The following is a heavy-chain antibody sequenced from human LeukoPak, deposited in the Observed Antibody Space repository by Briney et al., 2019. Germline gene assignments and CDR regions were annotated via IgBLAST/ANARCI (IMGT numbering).Heavy chain of an antibody. CDR2: ITSSSSYI. CDR3: AKDYGDYVGLRHYYGMDV. CDR1: GFPFSSYS. J-gene: IGHJ6*02. V-gene: IGHV3-21*01. Sequence: GGSLSLSCAASGFPFSSYSMNWVRPAPGKGLGWVSSITSSSSYIYYADSVKGRFTISRDNAKNSLYLQMNSLRAEDTAVYYCAKDYGDYVGLRHYYGMDVWGQGTTVTVSS. D-gene: IGHD4-17*01.